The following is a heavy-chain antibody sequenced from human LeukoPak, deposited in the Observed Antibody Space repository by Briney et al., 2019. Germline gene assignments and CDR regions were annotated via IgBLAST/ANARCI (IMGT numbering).Heavy chain of an antibody. Sequence: SETLSLTCSVSGGSMSGYYWSWNRQPPGKGLEWIGSIHYNGGTDYNPSLKTRVTISLDTSRSQFSLKLGSVTAADTAVYYCARGRAPGYWGQGALVTVSS. D-gene: IGHD3-9*01. CDR3: ARGRAPGY. CDR1: GGSMSGYY. CDR2: IHYNGGT. J-gene: IGHJ4*02. V-gene: IGHV4-59*01.